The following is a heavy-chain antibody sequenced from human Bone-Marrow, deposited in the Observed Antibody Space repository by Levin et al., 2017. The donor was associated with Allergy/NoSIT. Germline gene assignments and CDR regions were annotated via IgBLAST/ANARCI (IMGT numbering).Heavy chain of an antibody. V-gene: IGHV3-48*02. Sequence: PGGSLRLSCAASGFTFSDYNMNWVRLAPRKGLEWLSYISNSGGTMYYADSVKGRFTISRDNARNSLYLQMNSLRDEDTAVYYCAREGGSGSYSLYWGQGTLVTVSS. CDR3: AREGGSGSYSLY. J-gene: IGHJ4*02. CDR2: ISNSGGTM. CDR1: GFTFSDYN. D-gene: IGHD3-10*01.